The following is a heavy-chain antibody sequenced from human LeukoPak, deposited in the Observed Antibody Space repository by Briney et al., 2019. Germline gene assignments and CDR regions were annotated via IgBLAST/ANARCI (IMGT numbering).Heavy chain of an antibody. Sequence: SETLSLTCTVSDGAIAGYSWSWIRQPPGKGLEWIGYIYYSGDTNYNPSLQSRVTVSVDTSKNQFSLKLTSVTAADTAVYYCARGAGWYDYWGQGTLVTVSS. CDR3: ARGAGWYDY. D-gene: IGHD6-19*01. CDR2: IYYSGDT. CDR1: DGAIAGYS. J-gene: IGHJ4*02. V-gene: IGHV4-59*01.